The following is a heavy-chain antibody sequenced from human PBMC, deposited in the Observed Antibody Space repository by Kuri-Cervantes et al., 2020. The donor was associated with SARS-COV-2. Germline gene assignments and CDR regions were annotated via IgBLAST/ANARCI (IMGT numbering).Heavy chain of an antibody. V-gene: IGHV1-8*02. CDR2: MNPDTGNE. J-gene: IGHJ3*02. Sequence: ASVKVSCKASGGTFSSYAISWVRQASGQGLEWMGWMNPDTGNEGYAQKFQGRVSLTRITPVSTAYMELSSLRFEDAAVYYCARDSGDWDPDGFDIWGQGTMVTVSS. CDR1: GGTFSSYA. CDR3: ARDSGDWDPDGFDI. D-gene: IGHD2-21*02.